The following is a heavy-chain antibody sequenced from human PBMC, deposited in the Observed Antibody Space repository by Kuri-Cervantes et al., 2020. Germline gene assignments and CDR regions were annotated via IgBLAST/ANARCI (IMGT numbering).Heavy chain of an antibody. CDR1: GFTFSNCG. Sequence: GGSLRLSCAASGFTFSNCGMHWVRQAPGKGLEWVAFIRYDGSNKYYADSVKGRFTISRDNSKNTLYLQMNSLRTEDTAVYYCAKDRTNVDLGLDYWGQGTLVTVSS. D-gene: IGHD5-12*01. J-gene: IGHJ4*02. V-gene: IGHV3-30*02. CDR3: AKDRTNVDLGLDY. CDR2: IRYDGSNK.